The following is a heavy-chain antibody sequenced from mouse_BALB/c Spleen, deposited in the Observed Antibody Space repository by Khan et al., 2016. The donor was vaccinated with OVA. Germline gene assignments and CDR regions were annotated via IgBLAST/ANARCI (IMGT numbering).Heavy chain of an antibody. CDR1: GYSITSDYA. D-gene: IGHD2-14*01. Sequence: EVQLQESGPGLVKPSQSLSLTCTVTGYSITSDYAWNWIRQFPGNKLEWMGYIKYSGSTSYNPSLKSRISITRNTLQNQFFLQLSSVTTEDTATYYCAKAGTICTIIPTDCDAWGQGTTLTVSS. J-gene: IGHJ2*01. CDR2: IKYSGST. V-gene: IGHV3-2*02. CDR3: AKAGTICTIIPTDCDA.